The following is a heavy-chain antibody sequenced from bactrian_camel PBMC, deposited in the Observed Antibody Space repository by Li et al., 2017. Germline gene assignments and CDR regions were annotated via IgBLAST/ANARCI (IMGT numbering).Heavy chain of an antibody. D-gene: IGHD1*01. CDR3: TARYEFGLGACSGVGGLGF. CDR2: LDSDGRI. V-gene: IGHV3S53*01. CDR1: RGTYSTMC. J-gene: IGHJ6*01. Sequence: HVQLVESGGGSVQTGGSLRLSCSVSRGTYSTMCVGWFRQAAGKEREWVGSLDSDGRINYADSVKGRFTISKDNRKNILYLQMNSLTPGDTAMYYCTARYEFGLGACSGVGGLGFWGQGTQVTVS.